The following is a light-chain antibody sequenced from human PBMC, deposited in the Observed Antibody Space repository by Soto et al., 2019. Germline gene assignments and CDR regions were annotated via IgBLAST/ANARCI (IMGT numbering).Light chain of an antibody. V-gene: IGLV2-23*01. J-gene: IGLJ1*01. CDR1: SSDVGSYNL. CDR2: EGN. Sequence: QSALTQPASVSGSPGQSTTISCTGTSSDVGSYNLVSWYQQHPGKAPKLMIYEGNKRPSGVSNRFSGSKSGNTASLTISRLQAEDEADYYCCSFAGSSTLYVFGTGTKVTVL. CDR3: CSFAGSSTLYV.